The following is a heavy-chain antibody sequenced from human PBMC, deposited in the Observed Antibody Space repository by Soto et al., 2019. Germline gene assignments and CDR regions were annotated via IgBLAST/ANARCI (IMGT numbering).Heavy chain of an antibody. Sequence: SETLSLTCTVSGGSISSGGYYWSWIRQHPGKGLEWIGYIYYSGSTYYNPSLKSRVTISVDTSKNQFSLKLSSVTAADTAVYYCARAYYXSSGSSPFWVYYYGMDVWGQGTTVTVSS. D-gene: IGHD3-22*01. CDR1: GGSISSGGYY. CDR2: IYYSGST. J-gene: IGHJ6*02. V-gene: IGHV4-31*03. CDR3: ARAYYXSSGSSPFWVYYYGMDV.